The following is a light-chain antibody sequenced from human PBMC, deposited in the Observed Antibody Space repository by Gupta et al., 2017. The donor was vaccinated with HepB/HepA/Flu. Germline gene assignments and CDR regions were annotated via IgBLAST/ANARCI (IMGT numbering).Light chain of an antibody. CDR3: QQSYSTPPLT. Sequence: DIQMTQSPSSLSAYVVDRVTITCRAVQSISSYLYWWQQKPGKAPKLLFYAASSLQSGVPSRFSGSGSGTDVTLTISSLQPEDFATYYCQQSYSTPPLTFGGGTKVEIK. V-gene: IGKV1-39*01. CDR1: QSISSY. CDR2: AAS. J-gene: IGKJ4*01.